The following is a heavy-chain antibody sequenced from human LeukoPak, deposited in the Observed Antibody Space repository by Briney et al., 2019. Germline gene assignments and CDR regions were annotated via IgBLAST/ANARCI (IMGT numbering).Heavy chain of an antibody. V-gene: IGHV3-21*01. J-gene: IGHJ4*02. Sequence: KSGGSLRLSCAASGFTFSSYSMNWLRQAPGKGLEWVSSISSSSSYIYYADSVKGRFTISRDNAKNSLYLQMNSLRAEDTAVYYCARDLSGVTGYTYGRGVDYWGQGTLVTVSS. CDR2: ISSSSSYI. D-gene: IGHD5-18*01. CDR3: ARDLSGVTGYTYGRGVDY. CDR1: GFTFSSYS.